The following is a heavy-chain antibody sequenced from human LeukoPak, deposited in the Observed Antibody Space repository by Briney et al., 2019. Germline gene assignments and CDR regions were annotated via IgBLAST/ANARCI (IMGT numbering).Heavy chain of an antibody. Sequence: GGSLRLSCAASGFTFSSFTMNWVRQAPGKGLEWVSSISSSSSYIYYADSLKGRFTISRDNAKNSLYLQMNSLRAEDTAVYYCARSLSSGWSGVDYWGQGTLVTVSS. D-gene: IGHD6-19*01. CDR1: GFTFSSFT. J-gene: IGHJ4*02. CDR2: ISSSSSYI. V-gene: IGHV3-21*01. CDR3: ARSLSSGWSGVDY.